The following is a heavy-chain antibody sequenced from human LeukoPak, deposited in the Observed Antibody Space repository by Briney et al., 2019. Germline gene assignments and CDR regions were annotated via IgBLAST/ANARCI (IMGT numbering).Heavy chain of an antibody. D-gene: IGHD5-24*01. J-gene: IGHJ5*02. CDR1: GLTFSSYA. V-gene: IGHV3-23*01. Sequence: GGSLRLSCAASGLTFSSYAMSWVRQAPGKGLEWVSAISGSGGSTYYADSVKGRFTISRDNSKNTLYLQMNSLRAEDTAVYYCAKGTERWLPQCSVDPWGQGTLVTVSS. CDR3: AKGTERWLPQCSVDP. CDR2: ISGSGGST.